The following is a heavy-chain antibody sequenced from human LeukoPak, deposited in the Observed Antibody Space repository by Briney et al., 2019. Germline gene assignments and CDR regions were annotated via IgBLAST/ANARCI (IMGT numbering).Heavy chain of an antibody. CDR3: ARAYYYDSSGYYYDY. Sequence: GGSLRLSCAASGFTFSNYEMNWVRQAPGKGLEWISYISGSGTTIYYADSVKGRFTISRDNAKNSLYLQMNSLRAEDTAVYYCARAYYYDSSGYYYDYWGQGTLVTVSS. D-gene: IGHD3-22*01. CDR1: GFTFSNYE. V-gene: IGHV3-48*03. J-gene: IGHJ4*02. CDR2: ISGSGTTI.